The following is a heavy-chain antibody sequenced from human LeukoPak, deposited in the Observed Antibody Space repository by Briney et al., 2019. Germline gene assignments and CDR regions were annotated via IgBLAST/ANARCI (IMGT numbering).Heavy chain of an antibody. Sequence: LPGGSLRLSCAASGFIFSQYNMYWVRQAPGQGLEWVAFISESGDTVYYADSVKGRFTISRDSAANSLYLQMSSLRADDTAVYFCARDLFGFYFDRWGQGNLVTVSS. D-gene: IGHD3-10*01. J-gene: IGHJ4*02. CDR1: GFIFSQYN. V-gene: IGHV3-48*01. CDR2: ISESGDTV. CDR3: ARDLFGFYFDR.